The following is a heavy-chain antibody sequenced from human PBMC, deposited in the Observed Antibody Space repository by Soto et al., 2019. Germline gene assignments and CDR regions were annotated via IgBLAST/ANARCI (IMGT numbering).Heavy chain of an antibody. V-gene: IGHV1-69*06. Sequence: ASVKVSCKASGGTFSSYAISWVRQAPGQGLEWMGGIIPIFGTANYAQKFQGRVTITADKSTSTAYMELSSLRSEDTAVYYCAFRELLGGYFDYSGQGTLVTVSS. CDR1: GGTFSSYA. CDR2: IIPIFGTA. J-gene: IGHJ4*02. CDR3: AFRELLGGYFDY. D-gene: IGHD1-26*01.